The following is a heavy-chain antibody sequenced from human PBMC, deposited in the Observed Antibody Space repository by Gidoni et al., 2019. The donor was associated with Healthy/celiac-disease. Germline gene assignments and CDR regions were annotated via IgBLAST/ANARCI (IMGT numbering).Heavy chain of an antibody. CDR3: ASIGGGRFGESGDYFDY. J-gene: IGHJ4*02. Sequence: QVQLQESGPGLVKPSETLSLTCTVSGGSISSYYWSWIRQPPGKGLEWIGYIYYSGSTNYNPSLKSRVTISVDTSKNQFSLKRSSVTAADTAVYYCASIGGGRFGESGDYFDYWGQGTLVTVSS. D-gene: IGHD3-10*01. CDR1: GGSISSYY. V-gene: IGHV4-59*08. CDR2: IYYSGST.